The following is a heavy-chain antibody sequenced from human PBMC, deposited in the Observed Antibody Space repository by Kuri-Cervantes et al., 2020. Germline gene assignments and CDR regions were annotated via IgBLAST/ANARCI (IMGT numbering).Heavy chain of an antibody. J-gene: IGHJ5*02. CDR2: INPSGGST. Sequence: ASVKVSCKASGYTFTRYYMHWVRQAPGQGLEWMGIINPSGGSTSYAQKFQGRVTITADESTSTAYMELSSLRSEDTAVYYCAREGITMVRANWFDPWGQGTLVTVSS. D-gene: IGHD3-10*01. CDR3: AREGITMVRANWFDP. CDR1: GYTFTRYY. V-gene: IGHV1-46*01.